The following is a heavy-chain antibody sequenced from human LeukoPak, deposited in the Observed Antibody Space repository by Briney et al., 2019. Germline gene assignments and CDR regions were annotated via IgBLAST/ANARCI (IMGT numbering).Heavy chain of an antibody. CDR2: INHSGST. CDR1: GGSFSGYY. J-gene: IGHJ5*02. Sequence: SETLSLTCAVYGGSFSGYYWSWIRQPPGKGLEWIGEINHSGSTNYNLSLKSRVTISVDTSKNQFSLKLSSVTAANTAVYYCARLYYDILKNWFDPWGQGTLVTVSS. D-gene: IGHD3-9*01. CDR3: ARLYYDILKNWFDP. V-gene: IGHV4-34*01.